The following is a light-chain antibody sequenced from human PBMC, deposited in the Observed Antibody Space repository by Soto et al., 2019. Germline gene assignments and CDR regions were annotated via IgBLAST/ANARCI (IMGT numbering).Light chain of an antibody. CDR1: QSLLHSNGRTF. CDR2: LGS. CDR3: MQALQTPYT. J-gene: IGKJ2*01. Sequence: DIVVTQSPLSLPVTPGEPASISCRSGQSLLHSNGRTFLAWYLQKPGQSPQILIYLGSNRASGVPDRFSGSVSGRDFTLHISRVKAEDVGVYYCMQALQTPYTFGQGTKLEI. V-gene: IGKV2-28*01.